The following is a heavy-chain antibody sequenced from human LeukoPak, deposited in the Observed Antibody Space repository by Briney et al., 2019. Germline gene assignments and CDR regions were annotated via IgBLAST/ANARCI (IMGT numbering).Heavy chain of an antibody. Sequence: ASVKVSCKASGYTFTSYGISWVRQAPGQGLEWMGWISAYNGNTNYAQKLQGRVTMTTDTSTSTAYMELRSLRFDDTAVYYCAREDRAVADYSALDYWGQGTLVTVSS. J-gene: IGHJ4*02. D-gene: IGHD6-19*01. V-gene: IGHV1-18*01. CDR1: GYTFTSYG. CDR3: AREDRAVADYSALDY. CDR2: ISAYNGNT.